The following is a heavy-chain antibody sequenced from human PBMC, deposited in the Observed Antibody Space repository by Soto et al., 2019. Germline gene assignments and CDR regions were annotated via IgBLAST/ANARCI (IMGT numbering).Heavy chain of an antibody. D-gene: IGHD3-16*01. CDR2: IKQDGSEK. V-gene: IGHV3-7*03. CDR3: ARSSWGAGY. J-gene: IGHJ4*02. CDR1: GFIFSSYW. Sequence: HPGGSLRLSCAASGFIFSSYWMSWVRQAPGKGLEWVANIKQDGSEKYYVDSVKGRFTISRDNAKNSLYLQMNSLRVEDTAVYYCARSSWGAGYWGQGTQVTVSS.